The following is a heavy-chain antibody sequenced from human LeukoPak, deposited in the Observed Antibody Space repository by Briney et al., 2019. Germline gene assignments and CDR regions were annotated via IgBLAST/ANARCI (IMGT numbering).Heavy chain of an antibody. J-gene: IGHJ5*02. CDR1: GGXISSSNC. D-gene: IGHD6-13*01. V-gene: IGHV4-4*02. Sequence: PSGTLSLTCAVSGGXISSSNCWSWVRQPPGKGLEWIQEIHHSGSTNYNPSLKSRVTISVDKSKNQFSLKLSSVTAADTAVYYCARGVAAAGTDWFDPWGQGTLVTVSS. CDR3: ARGVAAAGTDWFDP. CDR2: IHHSGST.